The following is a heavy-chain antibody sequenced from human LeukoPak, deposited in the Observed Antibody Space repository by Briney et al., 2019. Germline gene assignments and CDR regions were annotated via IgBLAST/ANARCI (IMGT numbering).Heavy chain of an antibody. CDR1: GFTFSSYW. CDR2: INSDGSST. CDR3: ARGKVDTAMAIDY. D-gene: IGHD5-18*01. J-gene: IGHJ4*02. Sequence: GGSLRLSCAASGFTFSSYWTHWVRQAPGKGLVWVSRINSDGSSTSYADSVKGRFTISRDNAKSTLYLQMNSLRAEDTAVYYCARGKVDTAMAIDYWGQGTLVTVPS. V-gene: IGHV3-74*01.